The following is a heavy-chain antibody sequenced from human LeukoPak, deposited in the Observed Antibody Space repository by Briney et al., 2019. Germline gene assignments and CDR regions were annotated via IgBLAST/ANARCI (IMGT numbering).Heavy chain of an antibody. CDR3: ARAIAAAGTPFDY. Sequence: GGSLRLSCAASGSTVSSNYMSWVRQAPGKRLEWVSVIYSGGSTYYADSVKGRFTISRDNSKNTLYLQMNSLRAEDTAVYYCARAIAAAGTPFDYWGQGTLVTVSS. V-gene: IGHV3-53*01. CDR2: IYSGGST. D-gene: IGHD6-13*01. CDR1: GSTVSSNY. J-gene: IGHJ4*02.